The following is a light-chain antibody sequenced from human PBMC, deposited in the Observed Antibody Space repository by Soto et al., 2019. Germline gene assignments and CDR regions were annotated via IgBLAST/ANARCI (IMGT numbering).Light chain of an antibody. V-gene: IGKV1-39*01. CDR1: QSISDY. CDR2: AAS. CDR3: QQSYSTPRT. J-gene: IGKJ1*01. Sequence: DIQMTQSPSSLSASVGDRVTITCRASQSISDYLNWYQQKPGKAPKILIYAASSLQCGVPSRFSGSGSGTDFTLTISSLQPEDFATYYCQQSYSTPRTFGQGTKVEIK.